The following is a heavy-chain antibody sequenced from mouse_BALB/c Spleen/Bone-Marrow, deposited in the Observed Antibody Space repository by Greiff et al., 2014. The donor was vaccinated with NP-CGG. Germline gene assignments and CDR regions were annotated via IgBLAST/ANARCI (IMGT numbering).Heavy chain of an antibody. V-gene: IGHV1S81*02. CDR2: INPSNGRT. D-gene: IGHD1-2*01. CDR3: TNYGDD. CDR1: GYTFTSFW. J-gene: IGHJ2*01. Sequence: VQLVESGAELVKPGAPVKLSCKASGYTFTSFWMHWVKLRPEQGFEWIGEINPSNGRTNYNEKFKRKATLTVYKSSSTAYMQLSSLTSDDSAVYYCTNYGDDWGRGTTLTVSS.